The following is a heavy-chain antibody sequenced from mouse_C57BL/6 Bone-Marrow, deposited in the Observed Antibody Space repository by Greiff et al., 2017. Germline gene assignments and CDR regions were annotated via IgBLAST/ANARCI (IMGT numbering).Heavy chain of an antibody. CDR2: ISDGGSYT. CDR3: ARDPIPHDGYYGY. J-gene: IGHJ2*01. Sequence: DVKLVESGGGLVKPGGSLKLSCAASGFTFSSYAMSWVRQTPEKRLEWVATISDGGSYTYYPDNVKGRFTISRDNAKNNLYLQMSHLKSEDTAMYYCARDPIPHDGYYGYWGQGTTLTVSS. D-gene: IGHD2-3*01. CDR1: GFTFSSYA. V-gene: IGHV5-4*01.